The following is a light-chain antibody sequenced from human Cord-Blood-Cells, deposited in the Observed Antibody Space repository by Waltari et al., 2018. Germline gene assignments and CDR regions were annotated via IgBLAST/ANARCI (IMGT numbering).Light chain of an antibody. Sequence: QSALTQPASVSGSPGQSITISCTGTSSDVGGYHYVSWYQQHPGKAPKLMIYDVSNRPSGVSNRFSGSKSGNTASLTISGLQAEDEADYYCSSYTSSSTLVFGGGTKPTVL. CDR2: DVS. CDR3: SSYTSSSTLV. V-gene: IGLV2-14*01. J-gene: IGLJ2*01. CDR1: SSDVGGYHY.